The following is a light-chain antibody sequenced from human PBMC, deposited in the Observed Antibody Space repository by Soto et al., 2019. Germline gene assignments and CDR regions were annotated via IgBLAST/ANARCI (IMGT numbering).Light chain of an antibody. CDR1: SSNIGKDY. V-gene: IGLV1-51*01. J-gene: IGLJ2*01. Sequence: QSVLTQPPSMSAAPGQKVTISCSGSSSNIGKDYVSWYQQLPGTAPKLLIFDNNQRPSGIPDRFSGSKSGTSATLGITGLQTGDEADYYCGTWDSSLSAVVFGGGTKLTVL. CDR3: GTWDSSLSAVV. CDR2: DNN.